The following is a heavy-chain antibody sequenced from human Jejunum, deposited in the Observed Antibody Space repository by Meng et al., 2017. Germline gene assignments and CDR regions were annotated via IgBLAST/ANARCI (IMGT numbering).Heavy chain of an antibody. Sequence: SETLSLTCAVSGYSISSGYYWGWIRQPPGKGLEWIGNIYHSGTTYYNPSLKSRVTVSIDTSNNHFSLKLSSVTAADTAVYYCARGGGSYGSRMDVWGQGTTVTVFS. D-gene: IGHD1-26*01. CDR2: IYHSGTT. CDR1: GYSISSGYY. CDR3: ARGGGSYGSRMDV. J-gene: IGHJ6*02. V-gene: IGHV4-38-2*01.